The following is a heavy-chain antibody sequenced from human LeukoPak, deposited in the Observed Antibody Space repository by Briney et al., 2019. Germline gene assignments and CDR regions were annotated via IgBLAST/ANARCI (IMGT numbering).Heavy chain of an antibody. D-gene: IGHD5-18*01. CDR2: IYSGGST. J-gene: IGHJ6*02. V-gene: IGHV3-53*01. CDR1: GFTVSSNY. Sequence: WGVLRLSCAASGFTVSSNYMSWVRQAPGKGLEWVSVIYSGGSTYYADSVKGRFTISRDNSKNTLYLQMNSLKTEDTAVYYCTTVDTAMAPYYYYGMDVWGQGTTVTVSS. CDR3: TTVDTAMAPYYYYGMDV.